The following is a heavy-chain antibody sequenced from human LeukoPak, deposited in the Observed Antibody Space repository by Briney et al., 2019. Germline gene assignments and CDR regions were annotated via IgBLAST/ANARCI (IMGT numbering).Heavy chain of an antibody. Sequence: PGGSLRLSCAASGFTFSSYAMSWVRQAPGKGLEWVSAISGSGGSTYYADSVKGRFTISRDNSKNTLYLQMNSLRAEDTAVYYCAKDSTGVYDGSGYYYSPSFDYWGQGTLVTVSS. CDR1: GFTFSSYA. V-gene: IGHV3-23*01. CDR3: AKDSTGVYDGSGYYYSPSFDY. J-gene: IGHJ4*02. CDR2: ISGSGGST. D-gene: IGHD3-22*01.